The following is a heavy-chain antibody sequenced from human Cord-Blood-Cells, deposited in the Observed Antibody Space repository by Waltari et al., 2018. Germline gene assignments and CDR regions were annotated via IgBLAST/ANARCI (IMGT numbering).Heavy chain of an antibody. CDR2: IVVGSGHT. D-gene: IGHD3-10*01. Sequence: QMQLVQSGPEVKKPGTAVKVSCKASGFTFTSSAVQWVRQARGQRLERIGWIVVGSGHTNYEQKFQERGTITRDMSTSTAYMGLSSLRSEDTAVYYCAAPHGSGSYYYYYYYGMDVWGQGTTVTVSS. V-gene: IGHV1-58*01. CDR1: GFTFTSSA. CDR3: AAPHGSGSYYYYYYYGMDV. J-gene: IGHJ6*02.